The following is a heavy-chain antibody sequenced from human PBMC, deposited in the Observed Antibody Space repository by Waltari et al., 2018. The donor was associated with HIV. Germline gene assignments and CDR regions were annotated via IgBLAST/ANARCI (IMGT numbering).Heavy chain of an antibody. CDR1: GYTFTRYY. V-gene: IGHV1-46*01. CDR3: ARGFSGFDY. Sequence: QVQLVQSGAEVKKPGASVKVSCKASGYTFTRYYRHWVRQAPGQGLEWMGVINPSGERTVYAQKFQGRVTMTRDASTSTVYMVLSTLRSEDTAVYYCARGFSGFDYWGQGTLITVSS. J-gene: IGHJ4*02. CDR2: INPSGERT.